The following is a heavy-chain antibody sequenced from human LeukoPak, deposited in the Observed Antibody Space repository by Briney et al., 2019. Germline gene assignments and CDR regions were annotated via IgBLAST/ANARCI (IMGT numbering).Heavy chain of an antibody. Sequence: SETLSLTCIVSGGSISSGTYYWGWIRQPPGKGLEWIGSIYYSGSTYYNPSLKSRVTISVDTSKDQFSLKLSSVTAADTAVYYCARHYSDSSGYYTFDYWGQGTLVTVSS. J-gene: IGHJ4*02. CDR3: ARHYSDSSGYYTFDY. CDR1: GGSISSGTYY. V-gene: IGHV4-39*01. D-gene: IGHD3-22*01. CDR2: IYYSGST.